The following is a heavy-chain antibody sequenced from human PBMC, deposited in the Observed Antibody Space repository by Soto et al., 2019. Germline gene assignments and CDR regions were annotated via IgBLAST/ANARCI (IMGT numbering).Heavy chain of an antibody. V-gene: IGHV1-46*01. D-gene: IGHD6-13*01. CDR2: INPSGGST. CDR1: GYTFTSYY. Sequence: ASVKVSCKASGYTFTSYYMHWVRQAPGQGLEWMGIINPSGGSTSYAQKFQGRVTMTRGTSTSTVYMELSRLRSGDTAVYYCARGPGKQLVFPDYWGQGTLVTVSS. CDR3: ARGPGKQLVFPDY. J-gene: IGHJ4*02.